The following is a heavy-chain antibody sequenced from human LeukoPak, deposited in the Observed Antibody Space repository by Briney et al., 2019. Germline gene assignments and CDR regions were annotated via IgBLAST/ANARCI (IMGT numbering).Heavy chain of an antibody. CDR1: GFTFSSYA. Sequence: GGSLRLSCAASGFTFSSYAINWVRQAPGKGLEWVSSISASGDGSYYALSVKRRFTISRDNSKNTLFLQMNSLRAEDTAVYYCAKATDDYSRRGIDYWGQGTLVTVSS. D-gene: IGHD4-11*01. V-gene: IGHV3-23*01. CDR3: AKATDDYSRRGIDY. CDR2: ISASGDGS. J-gene: IGHJ4*02.